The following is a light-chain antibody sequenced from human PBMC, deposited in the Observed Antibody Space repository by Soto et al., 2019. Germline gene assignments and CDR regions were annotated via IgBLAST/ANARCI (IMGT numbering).Light chain of an antibody. CDR2: GAS. Sequence: EIVMTQSPATLSVSPGERATLSCRASQSVSSNLAWYQQKPGQAPRLLICGASTRATGIPARFSGSGSGTEYTLTLSSLQSEDFAVYYCQQYNNWPLTFGGGTKVEIK. J-gene: IGKJ4*01. CDR1: QSVSSN. V-gene: IGKV3-15*01. CDR3: QQYNNWPLT.